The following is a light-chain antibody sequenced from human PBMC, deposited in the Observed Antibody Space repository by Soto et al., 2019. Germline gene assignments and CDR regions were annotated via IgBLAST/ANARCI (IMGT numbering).Light chain of an antibody. Sequence: QSALTQPASVSGSPGQSITISCTGTSSDVGAYTSVSWYQHHPGKAPKVMIYEVNKRPPGISNRFSGSKSVNTASLTISGLQPEDEAHYYCSSYTSDNRDYVFGTGTKVTV. CDR1: SSDVGAYTS. J-gene: IGLJ1*01. CDR2: EVN. V-gene: IGLV2-14*01. CDR3: SSYTSDNRDYV.